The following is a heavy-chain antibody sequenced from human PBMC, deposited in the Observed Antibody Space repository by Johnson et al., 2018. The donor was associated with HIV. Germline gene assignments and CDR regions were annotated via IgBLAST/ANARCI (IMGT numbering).Heavy chain of an antibody. CDR2: IQYAGSNK. V-gene: IGHV3-30*02. CDR1: KFTFSSYA. D-gene: IGHD3-10*01. CDR3: AKPRSLWLEGAFDI. Sequence: QVQLVESGGGVVQPGRSLRLSCAASKFTFSSYAMHWVRQAPGKGLEWVACIQYAGSNKYYADSVKGRFTISRDNSKNTLYLQMNSLRAEDTAVYYCAKPRSLWLEGAFDIWGQGTMVTVSS. J-gene: IGHJ3*02.